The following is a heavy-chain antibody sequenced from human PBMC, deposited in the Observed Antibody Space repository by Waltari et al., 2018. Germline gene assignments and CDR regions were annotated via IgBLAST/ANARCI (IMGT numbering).Heavy chain of an antibody. V-gene: IGHV4-39*01. J-gene: IGHJ4*02. CDR3: VRQAPDSSGFFPNYFDS. Sequence: QLQLNMSGPGLVKPSETLSLTCAVSNASITSGVYFWGWIRQPPGKGLECVGVIYYSGRTFYHPSLKSRVTISVDKSKNLFSLRLRSVTAADTAVYYCVRQAPDSSGFFPNYFDSWGQGTLVTVSS. D-gene: IGHD3-22*01. CDR2: IYYSGRT. CDR1: NASITSGVYF.